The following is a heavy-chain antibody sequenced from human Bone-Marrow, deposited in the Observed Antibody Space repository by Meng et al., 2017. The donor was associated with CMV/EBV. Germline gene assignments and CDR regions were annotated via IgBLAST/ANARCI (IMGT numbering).Heavy chain of an antibody. CDR2: ISSSGSTI. Sequence: GESLKISCAASGFTFSDYYMSWIRQAPGKGLEWVSYISSSGSTIYYADSVKGRFTISRDNAKNSLYLQMNSLRAEDTAVYYCAKRTERWLHLDYWGQGTLVTVSS. D-gene: IGHD5-24*01. CDR3: AKRTERWLHLDY. J-gene: IGHJ4*02. V-gene: IGHV3-11*04. CDR1: GFTFSDYY.